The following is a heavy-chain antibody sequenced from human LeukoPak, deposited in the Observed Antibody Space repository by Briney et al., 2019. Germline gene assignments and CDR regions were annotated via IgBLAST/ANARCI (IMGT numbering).Heavy chain of an antibody. V-gene: IGHV4-34*01. Sequence: PSETLSLTCAVYGGSFSGHFWSWIRQPPGKGLEWIGDINHSGSTNYNPSLKSRVTISVDTSKNQFSLKLSSVTAADTAVYYCAREKSGSLDYWGQGTLVTVSS. CDR2: INHSGST. CDR1: GGSFSGHF. J-gene: IGHJ4*02. CDR3: AREKSGSLDY. D-gene: IGHD1-26*01.